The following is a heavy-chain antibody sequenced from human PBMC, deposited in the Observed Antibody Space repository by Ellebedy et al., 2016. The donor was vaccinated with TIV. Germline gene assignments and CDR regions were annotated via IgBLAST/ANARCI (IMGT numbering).Heavy chain of an antibody. V-gene: IGHV4-59*01. CDR2: IYYSGAA. CDR3: AKGAGWYNY. J-gene: IGHJ4*01. CDR1: SGFLSSGY. D-gene: IGHD6-19*01. Sequence: MPGGSLRLSCTVSSGFLSSGYWSWLRQPPGEGLEWIGYIYYSGAANYNPTLRSRVTISLGSSKSQYSLKVSSVTAADTAVYYCAKGAGWYNYWGHGILVTVSS.